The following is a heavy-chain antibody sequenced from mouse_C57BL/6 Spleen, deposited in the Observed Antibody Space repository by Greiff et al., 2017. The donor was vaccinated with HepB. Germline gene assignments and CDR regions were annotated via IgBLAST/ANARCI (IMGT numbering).Heavy chain of an antibody. J-gene: IGHJ2*01. CDR3: ASSLITYFDY. V-gene: IGHV1-26*01. D-gene: IGHD2-4*01. CDR1: GYTFTDYY. Sequence: EVQLQQSGPELVKPGASVKISCKASGYTFTDYYMNWVKQSHGKSLEWIGDINPNNGGTSYNQKFKGKATLTVDKSSSTAYMELRSLTSEDSAVYYCASSLITYFDYWGQGTTLTVSS. CDR2: INPNNGGT.